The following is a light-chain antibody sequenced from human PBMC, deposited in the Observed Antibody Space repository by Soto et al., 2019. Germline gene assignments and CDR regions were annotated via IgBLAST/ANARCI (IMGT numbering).Light chain of an antibody. Sequence: QSALTQPDSVSGSPGQSITISCTGTSGDIGSYNRVSWYQQHRGKAPKLIIYEVTDRPSGVSNRFSGSKSGNTASLTISGLQAEDEAEYYCSSYTNINTRACVFGTGTKLTVL. CDR3: SSYTNINTRACV. CDR2: EVT. CDR1: SGDIGSYNR. V-gene: IGLV2-14*01. J-gene: IGLJ1*01.